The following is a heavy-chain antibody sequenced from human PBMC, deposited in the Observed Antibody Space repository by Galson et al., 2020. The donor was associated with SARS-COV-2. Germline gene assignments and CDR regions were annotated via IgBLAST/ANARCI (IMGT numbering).Heavy chain of an antibody. V-gene: IGHV5-51*01. CDR1: GYNFADYW. CDR3: ARLALTGRPHFDC. CDR2: IYPGDSDA. Sequence: HGESLKISCKGSGYNFADYWIGWVRQMPGKGLEWMVLIYPGDSDARYSPSFQGQVTISADKSINTAYLQWNSLEASDTAVYYCARLALTGRPHFDCWGQGTLVTVSS. J-gene: IGHJ4*02.